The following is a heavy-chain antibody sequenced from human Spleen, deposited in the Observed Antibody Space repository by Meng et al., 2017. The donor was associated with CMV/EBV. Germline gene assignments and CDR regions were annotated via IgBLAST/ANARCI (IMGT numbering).Heavy chain of an antibody. J-gene: IGHJ4*02. CDR3: AKSDGDYVFSFDY. D-gene: IGHD4-17*01. CDR1: GFTFSSYA. CDR2: IYSGGSST. V-gene: IGHV3-23*03. Sequence: AASGFTFSSYAMSWVRQAPGEGLEWVSVIYSGGSSTYYADSVKGRFTISRDNSKNTLYLQMNSLRAEDTAVYYCAKSDGDYVFSFDYWGQGTLVTVSS.